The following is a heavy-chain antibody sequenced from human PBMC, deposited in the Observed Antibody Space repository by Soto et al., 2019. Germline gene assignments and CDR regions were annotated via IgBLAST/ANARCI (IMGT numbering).Heavy chain of an antibody. Sequence: GSLRLSCAASGFTFIIYIINWVRQAPGKGLEWVSYISSSSSNIYYADSVKGRFTISRDNAKNSLYLQMNSLRAEDTAVYYCARAVADPTELFYYFDYWGQGTLVTVSS. CDR2: ISSSSSNI. CDR1: GFTFIIYI. D-gene: IGHD6-19*01. CDR3: ARAVADPTELFYYFDY. V-gene: IGHV3-48*01. J-gene: IGHJ4*02.